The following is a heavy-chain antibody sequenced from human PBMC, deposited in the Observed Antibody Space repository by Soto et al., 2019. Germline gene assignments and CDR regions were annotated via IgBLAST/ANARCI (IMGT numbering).Heavy chain of an antibody. D-gene: IGHD2-2*01. V-gene: IGHV1-18*01. Sequence: GASVKVSCKASGYTFTSYGISWVRQAPGQGLEWMGWTSAYNGNTNYAQKLQGRVTMTTDTSTSTAYMELRSLRSDDTAVYYCAREGPQTSCYACAFDIWGQGTMVTVSS. CDR2: TSAYNGNT. CDR1: GYTFTSYG. J-gene: IGHJ3*02. CDR3: AREGPQTSCYACAFDI.